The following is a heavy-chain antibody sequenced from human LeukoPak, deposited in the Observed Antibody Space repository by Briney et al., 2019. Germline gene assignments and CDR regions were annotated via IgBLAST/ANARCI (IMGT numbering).Heavy chain of an antibody. Sequence: PGGSLRLSCAASGFTFSSYAVHWVRQAPGKGLEWVAVISYDGSNKYYADSVKGRFTISRDNAKNSLYLQMNSLRAEDTAVYYCARDRPDYDYVWGSYGDAFDIWGQGTMVTVSS. CDR3: ARDRPDYDYVWGSYGDAFDI. D-gene: IGHD3-16*01. CDR1: GFTFSSYA. CDR2: ISYDGSNK. J-gene: IGHJ3*02. V-gene: IGHV3-30-3*01.